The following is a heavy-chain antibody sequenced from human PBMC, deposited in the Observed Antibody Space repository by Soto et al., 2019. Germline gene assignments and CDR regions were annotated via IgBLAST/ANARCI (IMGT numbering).Heavy chain of an antibody. D-gene: IGHD4-4*01. Sequence: GGSLRLSCAASGFTVSSNYMSWVRQAPGKGLEWVSVIYSGGSTYYADSVKGRFTISRDNSKNRLYLQMNSLRAEDTAVYYCAREMTTVTHDSNYYYYYYMDVWGKGTTVTVSS. CDR1: GFTVSSNY. V-gene: IGHV3-66*01. CDR2: IYSGGST. J-gene: IGHJ6*03. CDR3: AREMTTVTHDSNYYYYYYMDV.